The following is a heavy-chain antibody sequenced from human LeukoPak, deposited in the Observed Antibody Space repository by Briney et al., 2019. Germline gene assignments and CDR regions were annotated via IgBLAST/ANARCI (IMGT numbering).Heavy chain of an antibody. CDR1: GGTFSSYA. J-gene: IGHJ1*01. D-gene: IGHD1-1*01. V-gene: IGHV1-69*13. CDR2: IIPIFGTA. CDR3: ARGLGSWNREYFQH. Sequence: ASVKVSCKASGGTFSSYAISWVRQAPGQGLGWMGGIIPIFGTANYAQKFQGRVTITADESTSTAYMELSSLRSEDTAVYYCARGLGSWNREYFQHWGQGTLVTVSS.